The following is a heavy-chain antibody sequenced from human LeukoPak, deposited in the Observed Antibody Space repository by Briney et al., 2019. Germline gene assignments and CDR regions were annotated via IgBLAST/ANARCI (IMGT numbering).Heavy chain of an antibody. D-gene: IGHD4-17*01. CDR2: INTNTGNP. CDR3: ARDEEDYGDYGAGSY. CDR1: GYTFSSYA. J-gene: IGHJ4*02. Sequence: ASVKVSCKASGYTFSSYAMNWVRQAPGQGLEWMGWINTNTGNPTYAQGFTGRFVFSLDTSVSTAYLQISSLKAEDTAVYYCARDEEDYGDYGAGSYWGQGTLVTVSS. V-gene: IGHV7-4-1*02.